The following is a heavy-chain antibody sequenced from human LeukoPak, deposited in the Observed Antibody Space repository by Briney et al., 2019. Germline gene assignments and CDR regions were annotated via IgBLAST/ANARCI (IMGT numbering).Heavy chain of an antibody. CDR2: INPNSGGT. Sequence: ASVKVSCKASGYTFTGYYMHWVRQAPGQGLEWMGWINPNSGGTNYAKNFQSRVTMTRDTSISTAYMELSRLRSDDTAVYYCARGRARWLVLNWGQGTLVTVSS. J-gene: IGHJ4*02. V-gene: IGHV1-2*02. CDR3: ARGRARWLVLN. CDR1: GYTFTGYY. D-gene: IGHD6-19*01.